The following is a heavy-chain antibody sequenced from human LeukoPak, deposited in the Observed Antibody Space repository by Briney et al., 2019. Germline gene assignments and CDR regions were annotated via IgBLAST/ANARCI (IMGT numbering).Heavy chain of an antibody. J-gene: IGHJ4*02. CDR3: ARIKAMVTRFDY. CDR2: IYYSGST. Sequence: PSETLSLTCTVSGYSISSGYYWGWIRQPPGKGLEWIGSIYYSGSTYYNPSLKSRVTISVDTSKNQFSLKLSSVTAADTAVYYCARIKAMVTRFDYWGQGTLVTVSS. V-gene: IGHV4-38-2*02. D-gene: IGHD5-18*01. CDR1: GYSISSGYY.